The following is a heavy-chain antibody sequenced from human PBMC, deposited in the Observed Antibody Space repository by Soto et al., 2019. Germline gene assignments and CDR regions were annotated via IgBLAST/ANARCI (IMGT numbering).Heavy chain of an antibody. V-gene: IGHV1-18*01. CDR1: GYTFTSYG. CDR2: ISAYNGNT. CDR3: TRALPPTDF. J-gene: IGHJ4*02. Sequence: QVQLVQSGAEVKKPGASVKVSCRASGYTFTSYGISWVRQAPGQGLEWMGWISAYNGNTNYAQKLQGRVTMTTDTYTSTGYMEMRSLRSDDTAVYYCTRALPPTDFGGQGTLVTVSS.